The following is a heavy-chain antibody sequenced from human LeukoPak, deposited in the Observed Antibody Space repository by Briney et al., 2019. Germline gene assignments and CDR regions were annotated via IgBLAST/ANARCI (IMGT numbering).Heavy chain of an antibody. CDR3: AKAFGNSEDY. V-gene: IGHV3-23*01. CDR1: GFTFSSYA. CDR2: ISGSGGST. Sequence: GGSLRLSCAASGFTFSSYAMSWVRQAPGKGLEWVSAISGSGGSTHYADSVKGRFTISRDNSKNTLCLQMNSLRAEDTAVYYCAKAFGNSEDYWGQGTLVTVSS. J-gene: IGHJ4*02. D-gene: IGHD4-23*01.